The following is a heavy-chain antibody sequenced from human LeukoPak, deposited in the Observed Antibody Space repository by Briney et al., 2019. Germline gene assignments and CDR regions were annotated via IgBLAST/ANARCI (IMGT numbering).Heavy chain of an antibody. V-gene: IGHV1-58*01. J-gene: IGHJ4*02. CDR3: AAELYSSGWSFDY. CDR1: GFTFTSSA. CDR2: IVVGSGNT. Sequence: SVKVSCKASGFTFTSSAVQWVRQARGQRLEWIGWIVVGSGNTNYAQKFQERVTITRDMSTSTAYMELSSLRSEDTAVYYCAAELYSSGWSFDYWGQGTLATVSS. D-gene: IGHD6-19*01.